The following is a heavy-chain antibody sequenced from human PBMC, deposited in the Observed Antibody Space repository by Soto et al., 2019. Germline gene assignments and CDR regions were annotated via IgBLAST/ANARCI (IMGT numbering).Heavy chain of an antibody. CDR2: IDPSDSYT. Sequence: GESLKISCKGSGYSFTSYWISGVRQRPGKGLEWMGRIDPSDSYTNYSPSFQGHVTISADKSISTAYLQWSRLKASDTAMYYCARHKRKNGMEYWGQGTMLTLSS. J-gene: IGHJ4*02. CDR1: GYSFTSYW. D-gene: IGHD1-1*01. CDR3: ARHKRKNGMEY. V-gene: IGHV5-10-1*01.